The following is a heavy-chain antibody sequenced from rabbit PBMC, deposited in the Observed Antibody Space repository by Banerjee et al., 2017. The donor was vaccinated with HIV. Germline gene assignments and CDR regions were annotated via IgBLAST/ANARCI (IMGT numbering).Heavy chain of an antibody. CDR1: GFSFSKNVY. CDR3: ARGDGDSAYFWSL. Sequence: QSLEESGGDLVQPGASLTLTCTASGFSFSKNVYMCWVRQAPGKGLEWIACIDVGSSGSTYYASWAKGRFTISKTSSTTVTLQMTSLTAADTATYFCARGDGDSAYFWSLWGPGTLVTVS. CDR2: IDVGSSGST. V-gene: IGHV1S40*01. J-gene: IGHJ4*01. D-gene: IGHD1-1*01.